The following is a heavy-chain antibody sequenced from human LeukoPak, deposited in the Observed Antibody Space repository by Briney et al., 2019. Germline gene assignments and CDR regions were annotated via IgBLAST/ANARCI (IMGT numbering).Heavy chain of an antibody. V-gene: IGHV3-33*08. Sequence: GGSLRLSCAASGFTFSSYSMNWVRQAPGKGLEWVAVIWDDGSEKYYADSVKGRFSISRDNSENTLSLQVNSLRAEDTAVYYCARDGNFGYDAFDIWGQGTMVTVSS. CDR3: ARDGNFGYDAFDI. CDR2: IWDDGSEK. J-gene: IGHJ3*02. CDR1: GFTFSSYS. D-gene: IGHD3-10*01.